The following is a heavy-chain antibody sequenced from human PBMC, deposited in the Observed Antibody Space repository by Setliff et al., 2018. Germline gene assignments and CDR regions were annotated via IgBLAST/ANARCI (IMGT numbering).Heavy chain of an antibody. CDR2: IKQDGSEK. V-gene: IGHV3-7*01. J-gene: IGHJ4*02. CDR1: GFTFSSYW. Sequence: RLSCAAPGFTFSSYWMSWVRQAPGKGLEWVANIKQDGSEKYYVDSVKGRFTISRDNAKNSLYLQMNSLRAEDTAVYYCARDGGEYWGQGTLVTVS. D-gene: IGHD3-16*01. CDR3: ARDGGEY.